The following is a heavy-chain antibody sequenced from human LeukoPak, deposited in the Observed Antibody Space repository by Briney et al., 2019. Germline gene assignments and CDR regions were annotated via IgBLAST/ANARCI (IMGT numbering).Heavy chain of an antibody. D-gene: IGHD6-13*01. CDR2: IIPIFGTA. CDR3: ARVGSLAAAGTPDY. Sequence: ASVKVSCKASGGTFSSYAISWVRQAPGQGLEWMGGIIPIFGTANYAQKFQGRVTITADESTSTAYMELSSLRSEDTAVYYCARVGSLAAAGTPDYWGQGTLVTVSS. V-gene: IGHV1-69*13. J-gene: IGHJ4*02. CDR1: GGTFSSYA.